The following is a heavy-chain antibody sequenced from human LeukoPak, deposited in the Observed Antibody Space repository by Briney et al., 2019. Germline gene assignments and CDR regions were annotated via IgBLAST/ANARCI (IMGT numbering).Heavy chain of an antibody. V-gene: IGHV3-23*01. CDR1: GFTFSSYA. D-gene: IGHD6-19*01. CDR2: ISGSGGST. J-gene: IGHJ4*02. CDR3: AKAPGQWLPFL. Sequence: GGSLRLSWSASGFTFSSYAMSWVRQAPGEGLEWVSAISGSGGSTYYADSVKGRFTISRDNSKNTLYLQMNRLRAEDTALYYCAKAPGQWLPFLWGQGTLVTVSS.